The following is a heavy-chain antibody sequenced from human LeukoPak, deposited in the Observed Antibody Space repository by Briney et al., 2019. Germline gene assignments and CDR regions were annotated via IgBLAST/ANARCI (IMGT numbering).Heavy chain of an antibody. D-gene: IGHD3-16*01. CDR1: GFTFSSYA. J-gene: IGHJ4*02. Sequence: GGSLRLSCAASGFTFSSYAMSWVRQAPGKGLEGVSAISGSGGSTYYADSVKGRFTISRDNSKNTLYLQMNSLRAEDTAVYYCAKVSYYDYVWGSEIDYWGQGTLVTVSS. CDR3: AKVSYYDYVWGSEIDY. CDR2: ISGSGGST. V-gene: IGHV3-23*01.